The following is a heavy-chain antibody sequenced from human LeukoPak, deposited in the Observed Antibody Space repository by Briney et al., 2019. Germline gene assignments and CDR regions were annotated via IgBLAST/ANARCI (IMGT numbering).Heavy chain of an antibody. V-gene: IGHV4-4*07. Sequence: SETLSLTCTVSGDSMSSYYWNFIRQPAGKGLEWIGRIHTSWTTYYNPSLKSRITMSVDTSRNQFSLRLNSVTPEDTAVYYCARGASRYFDYWGQGTLVTVSS. D-gene: IGHD6-6*01. CDR3: ARGASRYFDY. CDR2: IHTSWTT. J-gene: IGHJ4*02. CDR1: GDSMSSYY.